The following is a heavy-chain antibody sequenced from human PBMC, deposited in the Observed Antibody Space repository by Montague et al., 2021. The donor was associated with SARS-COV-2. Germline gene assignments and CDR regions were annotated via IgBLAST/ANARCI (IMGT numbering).Heavy chain of an antibody. CDR1: GFTFSTYW. CDR2: INPDGDAT. J-gene: IGHJ4*02. D-gene: IGHD4/OR15-4a*01. V-gene: IGHV3-74*01. CDR3: ARSNLHDYADY. Sequence: SLRLSCAASGFTFSTYWMNWIRQVPGKGLAWVSRINPDGDATTYADSVKGRFTISRDNSKNILYLQMNSLRGEDTAVYYCARSNLHDYADYWGRGNLVTVSS.